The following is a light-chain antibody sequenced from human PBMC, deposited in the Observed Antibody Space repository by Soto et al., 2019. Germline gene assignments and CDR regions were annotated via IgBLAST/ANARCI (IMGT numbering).Light chain of an antibody. CDR2: EVS. Sequence: QSALTQPASVSGSTGQSITISCTGTSSDVGNYNLVSWYQQHPGKAPKLMIYEVSKRPSGVSNRFSGSKSGNTASLTISGLQAEDEADYYCCSYAGSSTFAVFGGGTKLTVL. J-gene: IGLJ3*02. V-gene: IGLV2-23*02. CDR3: CSYAGSSTFAV. CDR1: SSDVGNYNL.